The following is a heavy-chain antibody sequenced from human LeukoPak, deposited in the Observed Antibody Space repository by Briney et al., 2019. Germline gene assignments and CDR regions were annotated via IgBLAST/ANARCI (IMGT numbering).Heavy chain of an antibody. D-gene: IGHD1-26*01. J-gene: IGHJ4*02. Sequence: PGGSLRLSCAASRFTFSSYSMNWVRQAPGKGLEWVSSISSSGSYIYQADSVRGRFTISRDNAKNSLYLQMNSLRAEDTAVYYCAKGGYSGSCDYWGQGTLVTVSS. CDR2: ISSSGSYI. CDR3: AKGGYSGSCDY. CDR1: RFTFSSYS. V-gene: IGHV3-21*04.